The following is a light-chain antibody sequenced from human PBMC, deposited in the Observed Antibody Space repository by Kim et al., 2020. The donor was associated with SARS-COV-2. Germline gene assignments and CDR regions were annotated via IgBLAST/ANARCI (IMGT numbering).Light chain of an antibody. Sequence: SVSPGQTARIPCSGDVLAKKYARWFQQKPGQAPVLVIYKDSERPSGIPERFSGSSSGTTVTLTISGAQVEDEADYYCYSAADNSVVFGGGTQLTVL. CDR2: KDS. CDR1: VLAKKY. CDR3: YSAADNSVV. J-gene: IGLJ2*01. V-gene: IGLV3-27*01.